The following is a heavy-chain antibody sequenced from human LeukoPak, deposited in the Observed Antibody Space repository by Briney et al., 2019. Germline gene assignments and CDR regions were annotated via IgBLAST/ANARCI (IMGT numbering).Heavy chain of an antibody. Sequence: ASVKVSCKASGGTFSSYAISWVRQAPGQGLEWMGGIIPIFGTANYAQKFQGRVTITADESTSTAYMELSSLRSEDTAVYYRARDRGSGSGLDWGQGTLVTVSS. CDR1: GGTFSSYA. V-gene: IGHV1-69*13. J-gene: IGHJ4*02. CDR2: IIPIFGTA. CDR3: ARDRGSGSGLD. D-gene: IGHD3-10*01.